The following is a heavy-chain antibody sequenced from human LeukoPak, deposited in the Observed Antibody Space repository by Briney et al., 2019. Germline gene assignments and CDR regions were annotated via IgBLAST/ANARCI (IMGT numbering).Heavy chain of an antibody. V-gene: IGHV3-21*04. CDR3: AKDRAYYSDSSGYYLVRAYDY. Sequence: GSLRLSCAASGFTLSSYSMNWVRQAPGKGLEWVSSISSSSSYIYYEESVKGRFTISRDNAKNSLYLQMNSLRAEDTAVYYCAKDRAYYSDSSGYYLVRAYDYWGQGTLVTVSS. CDR1: GFTLSSYS. D-gene: IGHD3-22*01. J-gene: IGHJ4*02. CDR2: ISSSSSYI.